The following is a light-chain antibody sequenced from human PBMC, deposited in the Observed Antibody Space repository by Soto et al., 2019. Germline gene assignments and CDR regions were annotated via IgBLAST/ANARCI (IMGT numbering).Light chain of an antibody. V-gene: IGLV1-51*02. J-gene: IGLJ3*02. CDR2: ENN. Sequence: QSVLTQPPSVSAAPGQKVTISCSGSSSNIGNNYVSWYQQLPGTAPKLLIYENNKRSSGIPDRFSGSKSGTSASLGITGPQAGVDADYYYGKWNYRLNDLVFGGGTK. CDR1: SSNIGNNY. CDR3: GKWNYRLNDLV.